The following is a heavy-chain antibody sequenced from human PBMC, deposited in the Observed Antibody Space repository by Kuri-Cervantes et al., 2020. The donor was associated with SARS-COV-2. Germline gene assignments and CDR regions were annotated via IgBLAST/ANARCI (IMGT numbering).Heavy chain of an antibody. D-gene: IGHD5-18*01. CDR2: IYYTGTT. J-gene: IGHJ4*02. CDR3: ARLRNTATLDY. V-gene: IGHV4-39*07. CDR1: GGSISSSSYY. Sequence: SETLSLTCTVSGGSISSSSYYWDWIRQPPGKGLEWIGNIYYTGTTYSNPSLKSRVTISVDRSKNQFSLKLSSVTAADTAVYYCARLRNTATLDYWGQGTLVTVSS.